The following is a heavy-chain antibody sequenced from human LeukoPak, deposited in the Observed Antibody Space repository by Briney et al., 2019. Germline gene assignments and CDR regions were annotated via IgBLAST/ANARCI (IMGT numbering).Heavy chain of an antibody. Sequence: SETLSLTCSVSGGSISTYYWSWVRQPPGKGPEWIGYIHYSGSSNYNPSLKSRVTISVDTSKNQFSLKLASVTAADTAVYYCARGDSNYYYYYMDVWGKGTTVTVSS. CDR2: IHYSGSS. CDR3: ARGDSNYYYYYMDV. V-gene: IGHV4-59*01. J-gene: IGHJ6*03. D-gene: IGHD6-13*01. CDR1: GGSISTYY.